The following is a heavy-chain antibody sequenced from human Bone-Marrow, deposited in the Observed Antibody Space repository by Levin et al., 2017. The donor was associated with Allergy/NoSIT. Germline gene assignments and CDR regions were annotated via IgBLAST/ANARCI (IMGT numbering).Heavy chain of an antibody. V-gene: IGHV4-59*08. CDR2: IYYTGST. D-gene: IGHD1-1*01. Sequence: SETLSLICTVSGGSISNYYWAWVRQSPGKGLEYFGHIYYTGSTSYNPSLKSRVTISVDTSKNQFSLNLSSVTAADTAVYYCARHVSQSLSKGGNDYYGDVWGKGTTVNVS. CDR1: GGSISNYY. J-gene: IGHJ6*03. CDR3: ARHVSQSLSKGGNDYYGDV.